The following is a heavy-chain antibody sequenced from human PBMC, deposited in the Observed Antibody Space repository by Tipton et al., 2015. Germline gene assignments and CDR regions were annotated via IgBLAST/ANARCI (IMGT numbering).Heavy chain of an antibody. CDR2: ITTNGYST. Sequence: SLRLSCSAAGFTLSRYAMNWVRQAPGKGLEYVSAITTNGYSTYYSDSVRGRFTISRDNSKNTLYLQMSSLRAEDTAVYYCVKDGYYYDSGCYSPLDYCGQGTLVTFSS. J-gene: IGHJ4*02. CDR1: GFTLSRYA. V-gene: IGHV3-64D*08. CDR3: VKDGYYYDSGCYSPLDY. D-gene: IGHD3-22*01.